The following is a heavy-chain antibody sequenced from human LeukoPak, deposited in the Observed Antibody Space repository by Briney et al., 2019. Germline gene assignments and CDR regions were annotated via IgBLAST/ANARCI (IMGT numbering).Heavy chain of an antibody. V-gene: IGHV4-59*01. J-gene: IGHJ4*02. Sequence: SETLSLTCTVSGGSISSYYWSWIRQPPGKGLEWIGYIYYSGSTNYNPSLKSRVTISVDTSKNQFSLKLSSVTAADTAVYYCARNSPVGLGLFDYWGQRTLVTVSS. CDR2: IYYSGST. CDR1: GGSISSYY. CDR3: ARNSPVGLGLFDY. D-gene: IGHD1-26*01.